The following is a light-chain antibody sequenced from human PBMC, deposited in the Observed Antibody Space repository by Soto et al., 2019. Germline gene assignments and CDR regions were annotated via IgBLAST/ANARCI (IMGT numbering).Light chain of an antibody. CDR1: SSNIGSNT. CDR2: SDN. Sequence: QSVLTQPPSASGTPGQRVTISCSGGSSNIGSNTVNWYQQLPGTAPKLLIYSDNQRPSGVPDRFSGSKSGTSASLAISGLQSEDAADYYCAAWDDSLNGWVFGGGTKLTVL. CDR3: AAWDDSLNGWV. V-gene: IGLV1-44*01. J-gene: IGLJ3*02.